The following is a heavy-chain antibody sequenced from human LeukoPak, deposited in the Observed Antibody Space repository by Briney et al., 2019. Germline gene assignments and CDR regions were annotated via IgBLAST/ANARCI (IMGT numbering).Heavy chain of an antibody. Sequence: GASVKVSCKASGYTFTGYYMHWVRQAPGQGLEWMGRINPNSGGTNYAQKFQGRVTMTRDTSISTAYMELSRLRSDDTAVYYCARGHCSSTSCYSVQPAFDPWGQGTLVTVSS. D-gene: IGHD2-2*01. CDR1: GYTFTGYY. CDR2: INPNSGGT. V-gene: IGHV1-2*06. CDR3: ARGHCSSTSCYSVQPAFDP. J-gene: IGHJ5*02.